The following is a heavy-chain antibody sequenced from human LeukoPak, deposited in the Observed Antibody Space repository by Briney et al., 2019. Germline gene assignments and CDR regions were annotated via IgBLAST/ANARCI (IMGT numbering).Heavy chain of an antibody. CDR2: INPNSGGT. J-gene: IGHJ4*02. V-gene: IGHV1-2*02. CDR1: GYTFISYY. D-gene: IGHD3-9*01. Sequence: GSVKVSCKASGYTFISYYMHWVRQAPGQGLEWMGWINPNSGGTNYAQKFQGRVTMTSDTSISTAYMELSRLRSDDTAVYYCARTRGYDILTGYYRGGYFDYWGQGTLVTVSS. CDR3: ARTRGYDILTGYYRGGYFDY.